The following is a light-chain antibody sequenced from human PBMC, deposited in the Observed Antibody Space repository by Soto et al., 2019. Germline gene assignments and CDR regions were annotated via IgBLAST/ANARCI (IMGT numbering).Light chain of an antibody. CDR1: QSVSSL. V-gene: IGKV3-11*01. CDR2: AAS. CDR3: HQRSYWPPS. Sequence: EIVLTQSPATLSLSPGERAALSCRASQSVSSLLAWYQQKPGQAPRPLIYAASNRATGIPARFSGSGSGTDFTLTISSLEPEDFAVYYCHQRSYWPPSFGPGTTVEIK. J-gene: IGKJ3*01.